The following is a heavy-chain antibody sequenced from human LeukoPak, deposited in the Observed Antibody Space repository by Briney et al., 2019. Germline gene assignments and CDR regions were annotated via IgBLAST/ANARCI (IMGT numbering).Heavy chain of an antibody. V-gene: IGHV3-48*03. CDR2: ISSSGSTI. CDR3: ARDLLADIVVVVAANDDP. CDR1: GFTFSSYE. J-gene: IGHJ5*02. D-gene: IGHD2-15*01. Sequence: PGGSLRLSCAASGFTFSSYEMNWVRQAPGKGLEWVSYISSSGSTIYYADSVKGRFTISRDNAKNSLYLQMNSLRAEDTAVYYCARDLLADIVVVVAANDDPWGQGTLVTVSS.